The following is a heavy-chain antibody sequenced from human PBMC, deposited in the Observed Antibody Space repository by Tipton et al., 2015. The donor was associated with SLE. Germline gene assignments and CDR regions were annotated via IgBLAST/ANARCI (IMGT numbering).Heavy chain of an antibody. D-gene: IGHD2-15*01. CDR2: ISSSGNSI. CDR3: ARDNAAYSFDH. Sequence: GSLRLSCTASGFTFSSYEMNWVRQAPGKGLAWVSYISSSGNSIYYADSVKGRFTISRDNAKNSLYLQMDSLRAEDTAVYYCARDNAAYSFDHWGQGTLVTVSS. J-gene: IGHJ4*02. V-gene: IGHV3-48*03. CDR1: GFTFSSYE.